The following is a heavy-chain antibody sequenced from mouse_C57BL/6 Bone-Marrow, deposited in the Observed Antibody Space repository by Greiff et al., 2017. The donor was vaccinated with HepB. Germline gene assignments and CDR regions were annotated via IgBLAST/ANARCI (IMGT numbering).Heavy chain of an antibody. CDR1: GYTFTDYE. CDR2: IDPETGGT. V-gene: IGHV1-15*01. J-gene: IGHJ2*01. D-gene: IGHD4-1*02. Sequence: VKLMESGAELVRPGASVTLSCKASGYTFTDYEMHWVKQTPVHGLEWIGAIDPETGGTAYNQKFKGKAILTADKSSSTAYMELRSLTSEDSAVYYCIVHSTGYYFDYWGQGTTLTVSS. CDR3: IVHSTGYYFDY.